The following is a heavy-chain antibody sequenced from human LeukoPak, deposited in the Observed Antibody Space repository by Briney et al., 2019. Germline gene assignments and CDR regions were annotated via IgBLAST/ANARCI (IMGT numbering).Heavy chain of an antibody. Sequence: HPGGPLRLFCAPSVFIFSSYAMIWVRQAPGKGLEWVSVISGSGGSTFYVDCVKGRFTISRDNSKNTLYLQMNSLRAEDTAVYYCAKNTVRYWTNGVCYRLSFFHCWGQGTLVTVSS. CDR2: ISGSGGST. CDR1: VFIFSSYA. D-gene: IGHD2-8*01. V-gene: IGHV3-23*01. CDR3: AKNTVRYWTNGVCYRLSFFHC. J-gene: IGHJ4*02.